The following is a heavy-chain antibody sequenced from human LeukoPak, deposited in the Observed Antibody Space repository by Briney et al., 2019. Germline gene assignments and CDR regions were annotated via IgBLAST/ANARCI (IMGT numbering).Heavy chain of an antibody. V-gene: IGHV3-7*03. J-gene: IGHJ4*02. CDR1: GFTFSRHW. Sequence: PGGSLRLSCAASGFTFSRHWMYWVRQAPGKGLEWVANIKQDGSAKPYVDSVKGRLTISRDNAKNSLFLQMNSLRVEDTAVYYCARDNGWSADFWGQGTLVTVSS. CDR3: ARDNGWSADF. CDR2: IKQDGSAK. D-gene: IGHD2-15*01.